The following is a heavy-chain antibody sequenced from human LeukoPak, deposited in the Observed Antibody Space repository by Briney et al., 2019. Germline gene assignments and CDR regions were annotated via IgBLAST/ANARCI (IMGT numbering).Heavy chain of an antibody. V-gene: IGHV4-39*01. D-gene: IGHD3-10*01. CDR2: IYYDGSA. Sequence: SGTLSHTCTVSGGSIIGCTYYSGCIRLPPEKCLESIGNIYYDGSAYYHPSLKRRVTISIDTSKKQFSLKVSTVTAADTAVYYCARWQSSGSYFDHWGQGTLVTLSS. J-gene: IGHJ4*02. CDR1: GGSIIGCTYY. CDR3: ARWQSSGSYFDH.